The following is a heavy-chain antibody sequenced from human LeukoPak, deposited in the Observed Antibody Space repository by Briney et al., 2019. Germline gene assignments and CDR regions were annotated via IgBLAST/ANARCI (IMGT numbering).Heavy chain of an antibody. J-gene: IGHJ6*03. Sequence: ASVKVSCKASGYTFTSYDIYWVRPATGQRLEWMGWMYPNSGNTGYAQKYQGRVTMTRNTSISTAYMELSSLRSEDTAVYYCARASRGYSGYGYYYYYYMDVWGKGTTVTVSS. V-gene: IGHV1-8*01. CDR3: ARASRGYSGYGYYYYYYMDV. CDR1: GYTFTSYD. CDR2: MYPNSGNT. D-gene: IGHD5-12*01.